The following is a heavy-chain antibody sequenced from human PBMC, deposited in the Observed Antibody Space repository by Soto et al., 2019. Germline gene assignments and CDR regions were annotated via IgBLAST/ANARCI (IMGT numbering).Heavy chain of an antibody. J-gene: IGHJ4*02. D-gene: IGHD3-10*01. Sequence: EVQLVESGGGLVQPGGSLRLSCAASGFTFSSYSMNWVRQAPGKGLEWVSYISSSSTIYYADSVKGRFTISRDNAKNSLYLQMNSLRDEDTAVYYCARVDRGVSLDYWGQGTLVTVSS. CDR1: GFTFSSYS. CDR3: ARVDRGVSLDY. CDR2: ISSSSTI. V-gene: IGHV3-48*02.